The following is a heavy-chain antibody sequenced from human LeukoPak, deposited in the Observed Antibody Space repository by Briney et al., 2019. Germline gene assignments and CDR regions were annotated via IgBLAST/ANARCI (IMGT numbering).Heavy chain of an antibody. CDR2: MNPNSGNA. CDR3: ARGLLWFGELSWFDP. Sequence: ASVKVSCKASGYTFTSYDINWVRQATGQGLEWMGWMNPNSGNAGYAQKFQGRVTMTRNTSISTAYMELSSLRSEDTAVYYCARGLLWFGELSWFDPWGQGTLVTVSS. J-gene: IGHJ5*02. D-gene: IGHD3-10*01. CDR1: GYTFTSYD. V-gene: IGHV1-8*01.